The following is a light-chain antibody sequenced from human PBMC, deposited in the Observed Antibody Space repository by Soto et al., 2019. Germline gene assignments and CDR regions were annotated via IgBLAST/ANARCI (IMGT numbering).Light chain of an antibody. CDR1: QRVSSRN. J-gene: IGKJ2*01. CDR2: DAS. CDR3: QQYSDLPYT. Sequence: ELVLTQSPGTLSLSPRERATLSCRASQRVSSRNLAWYQQKPGQAPRLLIYDASSRATGIPDRFSGSGSVTEFTLTINRLEPEELAGDFCQQYSDLPYTFGRGTKLEVK. V-gene: IGKV3-20*01.